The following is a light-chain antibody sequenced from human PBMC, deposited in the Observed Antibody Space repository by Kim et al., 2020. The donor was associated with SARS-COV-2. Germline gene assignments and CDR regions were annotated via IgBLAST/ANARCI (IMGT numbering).Light chain of an antibody. CDR3: SSYAGTNDVR. V-gene: IGLV2-8*01. J-gene: IGLJ2*01. CDR1: TSDVGANNY. CDR2: ELT. Sequence: QSVLTQPPSASGSPGQSIAIYCTGTTSDVGANNYVSWYQQYPGRAPKLILYELTKRPSGVPDRFSGSKSGNTASLTVSGLQAEDEAHYYCSSYAGTNDVRFGGGTQLTVL.